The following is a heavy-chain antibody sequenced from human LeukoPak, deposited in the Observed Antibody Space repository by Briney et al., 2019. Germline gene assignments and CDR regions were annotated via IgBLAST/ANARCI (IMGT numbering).Heavy chain of an antibody. V-gene: IGHV1-46*01. D-gene: IGHD2-15*01. J-gene: IGHJ3*01. Sequence: ASVKVSCKASGYTFTSYYIHWVRQAPGQGLEWMGIINPSGGSTGYAQKFQGRVTMTRDTSTSTVYMELSSLTSEDTAAYYCVRASDPLSHCTGGRCFRFDFWGQGTMVTVSS. CDR2: INPSGGST. CDR3: VRASDPLSHCTGGRCFRFDF. CDR1: GYTFTSYY.